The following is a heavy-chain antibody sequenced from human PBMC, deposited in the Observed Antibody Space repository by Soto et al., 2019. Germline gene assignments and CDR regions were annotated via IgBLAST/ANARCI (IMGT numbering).Heavy chain of an antibody. V-gene: IGHV3-66*01. Sequence: EVQLVESGGGLVQPGGSLRLSCAASGLIVSSTSMSWVRQAPGKGLEWVSVISNGGDTHYADSVKGRFSLSRDISNNTLHLQMRSRRVEDTSVYYCAREPRYCSGGSCSITGDAFDIWGQGTMVTVSS. D-gene: IGHD2-15*01. CDR2: ISNGGDT. CDR1: GLIVSSTS. J-gene: IGHJ3*02. CDR3: AREPRYCSGGSCSITGDAFDI.